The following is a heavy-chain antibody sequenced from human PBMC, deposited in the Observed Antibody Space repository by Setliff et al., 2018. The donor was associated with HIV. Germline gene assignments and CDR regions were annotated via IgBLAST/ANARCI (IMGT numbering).Heavy chain of an antibody. CDR3: LRGSIQVPGLDHMDV. Sequence: GGSLRLSCVASEFGFSDYAMTWVRQAPGKGLEWVSGLGVRGDTYYTGSVKGRFAISRESAKNSLYLQMSNLRPEDTGVYYCLRGSIQVPGLDHMDVCGKGTTVTVS. J-gene: IGHJ6*03. CDR2: LGVRGDT. CDR1: EFGFSDYA. D-gene: IGHD5-18*01. V-gene: IGHV3-13*01.